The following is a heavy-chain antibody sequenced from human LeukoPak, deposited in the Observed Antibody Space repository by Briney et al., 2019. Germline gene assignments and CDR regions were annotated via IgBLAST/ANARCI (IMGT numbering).Heavy chain of an antibody. Sequence: GGSLRLSCAASGFTFSSYAMSWVRQAPGKGLEWVSAISGSGGSTYYADSVRGRFTISRDNSKNTLYLQMNSLRAEDTAVYYCASRILPYYYYGMDVWGQGTTVTVSS. CDR1: GFTFSSYA. J-gene: IGHJ6*02. V-gene: IGHV3-23*01. CDR3: ASRILPYYYYGMDV. D-gene: IGHD1-14*01. CDR2: ISGSGGST.